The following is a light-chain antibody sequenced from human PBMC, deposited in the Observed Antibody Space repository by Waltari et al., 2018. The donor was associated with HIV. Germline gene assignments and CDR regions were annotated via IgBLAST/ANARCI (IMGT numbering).Light chain of an antibody. J-gene: IGLJ2*01. CDR3: QSYDSSLSASV. CDR1: DSNIGPHD. Sequence: QSVLTQPPSVSGAPGQRVTLSCTGSDSNIGPHDVHWYQPPPRTAPQLLIYNNNNRPSGVPDRFSASKSGTSASLAITGLQPEDETDYYCQSYDSSLSASVFGGGTKLTVL. CDR2: NNN. V-gene: IGLV1-40*01.